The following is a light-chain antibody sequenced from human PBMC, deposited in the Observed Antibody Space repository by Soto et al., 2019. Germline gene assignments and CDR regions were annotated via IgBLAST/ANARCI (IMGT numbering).Light chain of an antibody. CDR1: SSDVGGYNY. CDR2: EVS. V-gene: IGLV2-14*01. Sequence: QSALTQPASVSGSPGQSITISCTGTSSDVGGYNYVSWYHQHPGKAPKLMIYEVSNRPSGVSNRFSGSKSGNTASLTISGLQAEDEADYCCNSYGSTSTRYVFGTGTKLTVL. CDR3: NSYGSTSTRYV. J-gene: IGLJ1*01.